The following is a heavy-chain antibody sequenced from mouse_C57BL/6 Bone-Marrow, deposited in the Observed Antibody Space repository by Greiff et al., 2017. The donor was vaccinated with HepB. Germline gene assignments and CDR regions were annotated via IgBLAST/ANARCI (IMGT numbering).Heavy chain of an antibody. CDR3: ARKYGNDWYFDV. Sequence: QVQLKQPGAELVKPGASVKLSCKASGYTFTSYWMHWVKQRPGQGLEWIGMIHPNSGSTNYNEKFKSKATLTVDKSSSTAYMQLSSQTSEDCAVYYGARKYGNDWYFDVWGTGTTVTVSS. CDR1: GYTFTSYW. CDR2: IHPNSGST. D-gene: IGHD2-1*01. V-gene: IGHV1-64*01. J-gene: IGHJ1*03.